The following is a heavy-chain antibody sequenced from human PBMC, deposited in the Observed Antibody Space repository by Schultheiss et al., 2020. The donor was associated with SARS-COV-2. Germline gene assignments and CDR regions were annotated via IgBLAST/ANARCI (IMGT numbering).Heavy chain of an antibody. CDR2: IYYSGST. Sequence: SETLSLTCTVSGGSISSSSYYWGWIRQPPGKGLEWIGYIYYSGSTYYNPSLKSRVTISVDTSKNQFSLKLSSVTAADTAVYYCARDSFPNDAFDIWGQGTMVTVSS. J-gene: IGHJ3*02. CDR1: GGSISSSSYY. CDR3: ARDSFPNDAFDI. V-gene: IGHV4-39*07. D-gene: IGHD2/OR15-2a*01.